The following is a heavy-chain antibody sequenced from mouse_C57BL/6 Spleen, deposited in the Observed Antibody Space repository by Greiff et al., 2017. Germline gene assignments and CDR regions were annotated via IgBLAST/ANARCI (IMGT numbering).Heavy chain of an antibody. J-gene: IGHJ1*03. CDR1: GYTFTEYT. Sequence: VQLQQSGAELVKPGASVKLSCKASGYTFTEYTIHWVKQRSGQGLEWIGWFYPGSGSIKYNEKFKDKATLTADKSSSTVYMELSRLTSEDSAVYFCARHGGYYYGSSSYWYFDVWGTGTTVTVSS. V-gene: IGHV1-62-2*01. CDR3: ARHGGYYYGSSSYWYFDV. D-gene: IGHD1-1*01. CDR2: FYPGSGSI.